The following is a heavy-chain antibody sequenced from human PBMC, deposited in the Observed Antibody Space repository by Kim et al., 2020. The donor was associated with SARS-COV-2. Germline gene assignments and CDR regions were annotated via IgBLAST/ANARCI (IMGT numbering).Heavy chain of an antibody. CDR1: GFTFSSYA. D-gene: IGHD6-6*01. Sequence: GGSLRLSCAASGFTFSSYAMSWVRQAPGKGLEWVSAISGSGGSIYYADSVKGRFTISRDNAKNTLYLQMNSLRAEDTAVYYCARVYSSSSDFDYWGQGTLVTVSS. CDR3: ARVYSSSSDFDY. V-gene: IGHV3-23*01. CDR2: ISGSGGSI. J-gene: IGHJ4*02.